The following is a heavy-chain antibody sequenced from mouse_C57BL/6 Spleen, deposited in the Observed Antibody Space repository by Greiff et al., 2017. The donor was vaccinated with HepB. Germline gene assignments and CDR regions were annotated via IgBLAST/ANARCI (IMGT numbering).Heavy chain of an antibody. CDR3: ARGSYEGFAY. Sequence: DVKLVESEGGLVQPGSSMKLSCTASGFTFSDYYMAWVRQVPEKGLEWVANINYDGSSTYYLDSLKSRFIISRDNAKNILYLQMSSLKSEDTATYYCARGSYEGFAYWGQGTLVTVSA. J-gene: IGHJ3*01. CDR1: GFTFSDYY. V-gene: IGHV5-16*01. CDR2: INYDGSST. D-gene: IGHD1-1*01.